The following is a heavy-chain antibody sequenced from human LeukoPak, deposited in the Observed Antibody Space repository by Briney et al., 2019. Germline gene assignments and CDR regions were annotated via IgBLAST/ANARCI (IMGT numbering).Heavy chain of an antibody. D-gene: IGHD3-10*01. CDR1: GFTFSRHD. V-gene: IGHV3-33*08. CDR2: VWSDATTK. Sequence: GGSLRLSCVASGFTFSRHDMHWVRQAPGKGLEWLSVVWSDATTKDYADSLEGRFTTSRDNSRNTVYLQMNNLRDEDTAVYYCASGAWYGSGTWGYWGQGTRVTVSS. CDR3: ASGAWYGSGTWGY. J-gene: IGHJ4*02.